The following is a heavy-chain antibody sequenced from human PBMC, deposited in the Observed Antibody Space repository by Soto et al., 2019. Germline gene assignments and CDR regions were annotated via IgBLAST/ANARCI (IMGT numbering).Heavy chain of an antibody. J-gene: IGHJ4*02. Sequence: TLSLTCTVSGGSVSSGSYYWSWIRQPPGKGLEWIGYIYYSGSTNYNPSLKSRVTISVDTSKNQFSLKLSSVTAADTAVYYCAGQRDYGGDFDYWGQGTLVTVSS. CDR1: GGSVSSGSYY. V-gene: IGHV4-61*01. CDR3: AGQRDYGGDFDY. CDR2: IYYSGST. D-gene: IGHD4-17*01.